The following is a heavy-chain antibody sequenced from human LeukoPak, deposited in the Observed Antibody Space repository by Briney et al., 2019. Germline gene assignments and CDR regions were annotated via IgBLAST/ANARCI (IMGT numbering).Heavy chain of an antibody. J-gene: IGHJ5*02. Sequence: GGCLRLSCAASGFDLSTYAMTWVRQAPAKGLEWVSSIRIGGGGTYYVGSVKGRFTISRDNSENTLHLQMNNLRVGDTAKYFCARCMVLSQGWCNWFDPWGQGTLVT. CDR1: GFDLSTYA. CDR3: ARCMVLSQGWCNWFDP. D-gene: IGHD6-13*01. CDR2: IRIGGGGT. V-gene: IGHV3-23*01.